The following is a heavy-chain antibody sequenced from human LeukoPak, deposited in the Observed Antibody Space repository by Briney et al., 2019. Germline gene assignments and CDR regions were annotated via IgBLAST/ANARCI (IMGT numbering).Heavy chain of an antibody. J-gene: IGHJ2*01. V-gene: IGHV3-23*01. CDR1: GFTFTTYA. Sequence: GGSLRLSCAASGFTFTTYAMNWVRQAPGKGLEWVSVISGSGGSTYYADSVKGRFTISRDNSKNTLYLEVNSLRAEDTSVYYCATAFYFDSSGPYWYFDLWGRGTLVTVSS. CDR2: ISGSGGST. D-gene: IGHD3-22*01. CDR3: ATAFYFDSSGPYWYFDL.